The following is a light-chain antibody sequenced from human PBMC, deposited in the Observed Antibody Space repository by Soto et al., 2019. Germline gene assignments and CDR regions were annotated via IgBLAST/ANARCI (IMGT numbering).Light chain of an antibody. CDR3: AAWDDSLNGVV. Sequence: QPVLTQPPSASGTPGLTVTISCSGSNSNVGHNAVSWYQQLPGTAPKVLIYTSNQRPSGVPDRFSGSKSGTSASLAISGLQSEDEADYYCAAWDDSLNGVVFGGGTKLTVL. CDR1: NSNVGHNA. J-gene: IGLJ3*02. CDR2: TSN. V-gene: IGLV1-44*01.